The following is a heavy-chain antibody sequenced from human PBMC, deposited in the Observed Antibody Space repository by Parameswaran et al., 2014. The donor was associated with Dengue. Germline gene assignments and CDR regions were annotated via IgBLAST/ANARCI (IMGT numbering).Heavy chain of an antibody. CDR2: TNPKSGGT. Sequence: WVRQAPGQGLQWMGWTNPKSGGTNYAQRFQGRVTMTRDTSMSTAYMELRRLKSDDTAVYYCARGPILLSFGKGFDPWGQGTLVTVSS. J-gene: IGHJ5*02. CDR3: ARGPILLSFGKGFDP. V-gene: IGHV1-2*02. D-gene: IGHD3-10*01.